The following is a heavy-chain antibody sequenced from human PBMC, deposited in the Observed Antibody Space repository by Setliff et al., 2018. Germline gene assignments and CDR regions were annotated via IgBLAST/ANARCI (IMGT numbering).Heavy chain of an antibody. V-gene: IGHV5-51*01. CDR1: GYSFTDYW. CDR2: IYPSNSNI. CDR3: ARHRVGNSGYAIPILDF. J-gene: IGHJ4*02. Sequence: GESLKLSCKASGYSFTDYWIAWVRQMPGKGLEWMGIIYPSNSNIKYSPSFEAQITFSVXXSITXXYXXGXXXKASDTAIYYCARHRVGNSGYAIPILDFWGQGALVTVSS. D-gene: IGHD5-12*01.